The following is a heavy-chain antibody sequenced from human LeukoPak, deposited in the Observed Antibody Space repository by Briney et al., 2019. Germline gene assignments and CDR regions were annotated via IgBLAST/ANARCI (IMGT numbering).Heavy chain of an antibody. D-gene: IGHD4-17*01. CDR2: IIPIFGTA. Sequence: GASVKVSCKASGGTFSSYAISWVRQAPGQGLEWMGGIIPIFGTANYAQKFQGRVTITADESTSTAYMELSSLRSEDTAVYYCAGDRGDYGDYGAFDIWGQGTMVTVSS. V-gene: IGHV1-69*13. J-gene: IGHJ3*02. CDR3: AGDRGDYGDYGAFDI. CDR1: GGTFSSYA.